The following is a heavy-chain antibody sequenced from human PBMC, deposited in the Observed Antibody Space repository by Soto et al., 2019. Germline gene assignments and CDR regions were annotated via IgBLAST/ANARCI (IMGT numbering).Heavy chain of an antibody. J-gene: IGHJ4*02. D-gene: IGHD2-15*01. CDR2: IYYSGST. CDR3: ASAVVVAATWVFDY. CDR1: GGSISSYY. V-gene: IGHV4-59*12. Sequence: SETLSLTCTVSGGSISSYYWSWIRQPPGKGLEWIGYIYYSGSTNYNPSLKSRVTISVDTSKNQFSLKLSSVTAADTAVYYCASAVVVAATWVFDYWGQGTLVTVSS.